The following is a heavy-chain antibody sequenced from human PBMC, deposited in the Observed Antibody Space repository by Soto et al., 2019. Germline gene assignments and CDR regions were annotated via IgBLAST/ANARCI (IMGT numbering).Heavy chain of an antibody. CDR3: ARGYHYYDSSGYDKWDAFDI. CDR1: GFTFSSYS. D-gene: IGHD3-22*01. V-gene: IGHV3-21*01. Sequence: EMQLVESGGGLVKPGGSLRLSCAASGFTFSSYSMNWVRQAPGKGLEWVSSISSSSSYIYYADSVKGRFTISRDNAKNSLYLQMNSVRAEDTAVYYCARGYHYYDSSGYDKWDAFDIWGQGTMVTVSS. CDR2: ISSSSSYI. J-gene: IGHJ3*02.